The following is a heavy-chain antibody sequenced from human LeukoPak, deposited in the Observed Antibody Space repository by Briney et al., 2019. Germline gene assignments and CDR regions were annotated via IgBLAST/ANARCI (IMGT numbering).Heavy chain of an antibody. CDR3: ARMADIVVVVAASLYYYYYMDV. V-gene: IGHV1-18*01. Sequence: ASVKVSCKASGYTFTSYAMNWVRQAPGQGLEWMGWISAYNGNTNYAQKLQGRVTMTTDTSTSTAYMELRSLRSDDTAVYYCARMADIVVVVAASLYYYYYMDVWGKGTTVTVSS. J-gene: IGHJ6*03. CDR2: ISAYNGNT. D-gene: IGHD2-15*01. CDR1: GYTFTSYA.